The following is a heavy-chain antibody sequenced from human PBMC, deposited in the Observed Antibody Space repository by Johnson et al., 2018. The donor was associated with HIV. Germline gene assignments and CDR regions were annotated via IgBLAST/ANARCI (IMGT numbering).Heavy chain of an antibody. J-gene: IGHJ3*02. Sequence: VQLVESVGGLVQPGRSLRLSCTASGFSFGDYAVTWVRQAPGKGLEWVGFIRTNAFGGTTDYAASVSGRFTLSRDDSNSITYLHMNSLKPEDTGVYYCAKDRTSAQSAFDIWGQGTMVTVSS. CDR1: GFSFGDYA. D-gene: IGHD1-1*01. CDR3: AKDRTSAQSAFDI. CDR2: IRTNAFGGTT. V-gene: IGHV3-49*04.